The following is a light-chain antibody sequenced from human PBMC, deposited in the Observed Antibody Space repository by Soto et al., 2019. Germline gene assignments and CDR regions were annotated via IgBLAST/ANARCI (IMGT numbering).Light chain of an antibody. CDR3: QQYGTSENI. J-gene: IGKJ5*01. CDR2: DTS. V-gene: IGKV3-20*01. CDR1: QSVGNSF. Sequence: EVVLTQSPGTLSLSPWGRATLSCRASQSVGNSFVAWYQQKPGQPPRLLIYDTSKRATGIPDRFSGSVSGTDFTLSISRVEPEDFAVFYCQQYGTSENIFGQGTRLEIK.